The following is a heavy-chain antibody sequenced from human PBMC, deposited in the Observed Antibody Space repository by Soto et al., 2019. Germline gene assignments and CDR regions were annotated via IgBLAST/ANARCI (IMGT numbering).Heavy chain of an antibody. CDR3: AKDPPGYSTTFYSFQH. D-gene: IGHD5-12*01. J-gene: IGHJ1*01. Sequence: ASVKVSCKASGYTFTGYYMHWVRQAPGQGLEWMGWINPNSGGTNYAQKFQGWVTMTRDTSISTAFMELRSLRADDTAVYYCAKDPPGYSTTFYSFQHWGQGTLVTVSS. V-gene: IGHV1-2*04. CDR1: GYTFTGYY. CDR2: INPNSGGT.